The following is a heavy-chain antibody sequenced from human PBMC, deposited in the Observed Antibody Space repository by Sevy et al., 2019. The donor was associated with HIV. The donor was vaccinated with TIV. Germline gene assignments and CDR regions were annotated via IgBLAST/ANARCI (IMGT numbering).Heavy chain of an antibody. CDR3: AKRSVQSGLSGGGANYGMDV. CDR1: GFPFSNFA. Sequence: GGSLRLSCAASGFPFSNFAMSWVRQAPGKGLEWVSTLIGGGSRTYYADSVTGRFFISRDNSRNTLDLHMNSLRAEDTAIYYCAKRSVQSGLSGGGANYGMDVCGRGTTVTVSS. CDR2: LIGGGSRT. D-gene: IGHD2-8*02. V-gene: IGHV3-23*01. J-gene: IGHJ6*02.